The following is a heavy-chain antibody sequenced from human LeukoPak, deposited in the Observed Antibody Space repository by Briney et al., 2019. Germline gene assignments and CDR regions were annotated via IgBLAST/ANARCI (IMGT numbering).Heavy chain of an antibody. CDR3: ARGGGCSSTSCYFPWFDP. V-gene: IGHV3-53*01. D-gene: IGHD2-2*01. Sequence: SGGSLRLSCAASGFTVSSNYMSWVRQAPGKGLEWVSVIYSGGSTYYADSVKGRFTISRDNSKNTLYLQMNSLRAEDTAVYYCARGGGCSSTSCYFPWFDPWGQGTLVTVSS. CDR1: GFTVSSNY. CDR2: IYSGGST. J-gene: IGHJ5*02.